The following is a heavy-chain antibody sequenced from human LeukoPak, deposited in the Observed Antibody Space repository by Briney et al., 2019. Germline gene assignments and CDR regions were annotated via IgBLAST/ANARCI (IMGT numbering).Heavy chain of an antibody. CDR1: GGSISSGGYY. J-gene: IGHJ5*02. Sequence: SETLSLTCTVSGGSISSGGYYWSWIRQPPGKGLEWIGYIYHSGSTYYNPSLKSRVTISVDRSKNQFSLKLSSVTAADTAVYYCARDYSPTYYYDSSGYSGFDPWGQGTLVTVSS. CDR2: IYHSGST. V-gene: IGHV4-30-2*01. D-gene: IGHD3-22*01. CDR3: ARDYSPTYYYDSSGYSGFDP.